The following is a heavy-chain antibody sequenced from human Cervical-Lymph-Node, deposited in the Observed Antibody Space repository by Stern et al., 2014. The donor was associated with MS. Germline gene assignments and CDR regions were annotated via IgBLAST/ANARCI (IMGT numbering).Heavy chain of an antibody. D-gene: IGHD6-6*01. CDR1: GFNFSRYS. CDR3: ARDGQLGPGFDA. CDR2: MSSSIMVT. V-gene: IGHV3-48*02. J-gene: IGHJ5*02. Sequence: EMQLVESGGALVQPGGSLRLSCSASGFNFSRYSMNWVRQAPGKGLEWVSYMSSSIMVTYYADSVEGRFTISRDNAKNSLYLQMHSLRDEDTAVYYCARDGQLGPGFDAWGQGTLVTVSS.